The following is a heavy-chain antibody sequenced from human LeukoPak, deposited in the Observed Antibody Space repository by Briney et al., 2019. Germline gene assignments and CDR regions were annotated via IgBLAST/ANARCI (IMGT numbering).Heavy chain of an antibody. CDR3: ARDAPPCCSGGSCYSHY. D-gene: IGHD2-15*01. CDR1: RFTFSSYW. CDR2: IKQDGSEK. J-gene: IGHJ4*02. V-gene: IGHV3-7*01. Sequence: AGGSLRLSCAASRFTFSSYWMSWVRQAPGKGLEWVANIKQDGSEKYYVDFVKGRFTISRDNAKNSLYLQMNRLRAEDTAVYYCARDAPPCCSGGSCYSHYWGQGALVTVSS.